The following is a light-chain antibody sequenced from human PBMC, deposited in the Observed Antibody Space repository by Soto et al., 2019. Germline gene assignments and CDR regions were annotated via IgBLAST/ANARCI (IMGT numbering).Light chain of an antibody. CDR1: QSVSSY. Sequence: EIVLTQSPATLSLSPGERATLSCRASQSVSSYLAWYQQKPGQAPRLLIYDASNRATVIPARFSGSLSGTDFTLTISSLEPEDFAVYYCQQRSNWPPTFGPGTKVDIK. J-gene: IGKJ3*01. CDR2: DAS. CDR3: QQRSNWPPT. V-gene: IGKV3-11*01.